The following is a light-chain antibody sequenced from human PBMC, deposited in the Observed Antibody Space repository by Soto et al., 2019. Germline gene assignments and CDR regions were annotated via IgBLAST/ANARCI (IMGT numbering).Light chain of an antibody. CDR2: GNT. Sequence: QSALTQPPSVSGAPGQRVTISCIGSISNIGAGYDVHWYQQFPGTAPKLLIHGNTNRPSGVPDRFSGSKSGTSASLAITGLQAEDEADYYCQSYDSSLINSVFGGGTKLTVL. J-gene: IGLJ3*02. CDR3: QSYDSSLINSV. CDR1: ISNIGAGYD. V-gene: IGLV1-40*01.